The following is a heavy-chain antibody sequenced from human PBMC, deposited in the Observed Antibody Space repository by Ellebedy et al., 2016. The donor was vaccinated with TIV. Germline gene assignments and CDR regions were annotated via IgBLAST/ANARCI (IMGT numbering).Heavy chain of an antibody. CDR1: GFTFSSYA. Sequence: PGGSLRLSCAASGFTFSSYAMSLVRQAPGKGLEWVSSISSTTDYIYYADSVKGRFTISRDNAKNSLFLQMNNLRVEDTAVYYCARVVRDWGQGTLVTVSS. CDR3: ARVVRD. CDR2: ISSTTDYI. J-gene: IGHJ4*02. V-gene: IGHV3-21*01.